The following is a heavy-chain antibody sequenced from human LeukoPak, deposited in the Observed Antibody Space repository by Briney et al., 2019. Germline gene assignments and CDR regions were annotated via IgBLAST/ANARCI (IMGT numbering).Heavy chain of an antibody. D-gene: IGHD6-13*01. CDR3: ASSWTLGDAFDI. CDR2: INAGNGNT. CDR1: GYTFTSYA. V-gene: IGHV1-3*01. J-gene: IGHJ3*02. Sequence: ASVKVSCKASGYTFTSYAMRWVRQAPGQRLEWMGWINAGNGNTKYSQKFQGRVTITRDTSASTAYMELSSLRSEDTAVYYCASSWTLGDAFDIWGQGTMVTVSS.